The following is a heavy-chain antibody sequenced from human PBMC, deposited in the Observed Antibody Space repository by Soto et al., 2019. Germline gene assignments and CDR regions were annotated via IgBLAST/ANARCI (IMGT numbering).Heavy chain of an antibody. Sequence: SETLSLTCTVSGGSISSSSYYWGWIRQPPGKGLEWIGSIYHSGSTNYNPSLKSRVTISVDTSKNQFSLKLSSVTAADTAVYYCAREGIVGPNRVTYYFDYWGQGTLVTVSS. CDR3: AREGIVGPNRVTYYFDY. V-gene: IGHV4-39*07. J-gene: IGHJ4*02. D-gene: IGHD3-22*01. CDR1: GGSISSSSYY. CDR2: IYHSGST.